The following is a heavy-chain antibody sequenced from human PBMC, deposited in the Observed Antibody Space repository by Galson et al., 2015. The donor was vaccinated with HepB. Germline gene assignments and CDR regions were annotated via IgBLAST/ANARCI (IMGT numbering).Heavy chain of an antibody. J-gene: IGHJ5*02. V-gene: IGHV1-18*01. CDR1: GYTFTSYG. CDR3: ARDTPPYDILTGYPPRGFDP. Sequence: SVKVSCKASGYTFTSYGISWVRQAPGQGLEWMGWISAYNGNTNYAQKLQGRVTMTTDTSTSTAYMELRSLRSDDTAVYYCARDTPPYDILTGYPPRGFDPWGQGTLVTVSS. D-gene: IGHD3-9*01. CDR2: ISAYNGNT.